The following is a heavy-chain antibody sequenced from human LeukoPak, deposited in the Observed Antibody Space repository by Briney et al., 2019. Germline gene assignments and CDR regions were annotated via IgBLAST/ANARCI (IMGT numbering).Heavy chain of an antibody. J-gene: IGHJ4*03. CDR1: GFTFSSYA. CDR3: AKDLVSGSGSYYFDY. V-gene: IGHV3-23*01. D-gene: IGHD3-10*01. Sequence: GGSLRLSCAASGFTFSSYAMSWVRQAPGKGLEWVSAISGSGGSTYYADSVKGRFTISRDNSKNTLYLQMNSLRAEDTAVYYCAKDLVSGSGSYYFDYWGQGTTVTVSS. CDR2: ISGSGGST.